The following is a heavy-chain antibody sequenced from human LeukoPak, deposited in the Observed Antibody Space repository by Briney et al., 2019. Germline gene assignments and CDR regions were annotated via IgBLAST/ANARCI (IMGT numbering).Heavy chain of an antibody. CDR2: TYYRSKWYN. CDR1: GDSVSSDSAA. CDR3: ARDPLATSYYYYGLDV. V-gene: IGHV6-1*01. Sequence: SQTLSLTCAISGDSVSSDSAAWNWIRQSPSRGLEWLGRTYYRSKWYNDYTVSVKSRITINPDTSKNQFSLQLNSVTPEDTAVYYCARDPLATSYYYYGLDVWGQGTAVIVSS. D-gene: IGHD5-12*01. J-gene: IGHJ6*02.